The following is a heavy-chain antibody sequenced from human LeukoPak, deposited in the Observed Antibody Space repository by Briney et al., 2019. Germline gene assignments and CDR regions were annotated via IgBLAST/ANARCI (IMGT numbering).Heavy chain of an antibody. CDR2: ISAYNGNT. CDR3: AKDKGTGSGWYGLDY. J-gene: IGHJ4*02. CDR1: GYTFTSYG. V-gene: IGHV1-18*01. D-gene: IGHD6-19*01. Sequence: ASVKVSCKASGYTFTSYGISWVRQAPGQGPEWMGWISAYNGNTNYAQKLQGRVTMTTDTSTSTAYMELRSLRSDDTAIYSCAKDKGTGSGWYGLDYWGQGILVTVSS.